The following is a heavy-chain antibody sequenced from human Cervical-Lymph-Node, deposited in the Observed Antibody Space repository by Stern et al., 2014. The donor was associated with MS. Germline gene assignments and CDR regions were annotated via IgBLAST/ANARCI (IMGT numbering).Heavy chain of an antibody. CDR2: IIPMSGKA. CDR3: ASSYTGWDNPYHFYGMDV. V-gene: IGHV1-69*01. CDR1: GDSLSRFA. Sequence: QVQLLQPGAEVKKPGSSVKVSCKASGDSLSRFAISWVRQAPGQGLEWMGGIIPMSGKADYAQKFQGRVKLIADESTSTAYMELSSLKSEDAAVYYCASSYTGWDNPYHFYGMDVWGQGTTVTVSS. D-gene: IGHD1-14*01. J-gene: IGHJ6*02.